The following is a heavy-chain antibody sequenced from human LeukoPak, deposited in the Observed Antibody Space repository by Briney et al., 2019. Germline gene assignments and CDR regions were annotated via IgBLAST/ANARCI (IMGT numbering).Heavy chain of an antibody. J-gene: IGHJ5*02. CDR2: IYYSGST. CDR3: ARLHTVTTYWFDP. CDR1: GGSISSYY. V-gene: IGHV4-59*08. D-gene: IGHD4-11*01. Sequence: SETRSLTCTVSGGSISSYYWSWIRQPPGKGLEWIGYIYYSGSTNYNPSLKSRVTISVDTSKNQFSLKLSSVTAADTAVYYCARLHTVTTYWFDPWGQGTLVTVSS.